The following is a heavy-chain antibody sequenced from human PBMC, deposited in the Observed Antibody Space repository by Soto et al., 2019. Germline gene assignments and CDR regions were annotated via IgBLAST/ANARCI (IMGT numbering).Heavy chain of an antibody. CDR2: ISYDGSNK. CDR1: GFTFSSYG. D-gene: IGHD6-19*01. Sequence: GGSLRLSCAASGFTFSSYGMHWVRQAPGKGLEWVAVISYDGSNKYYADSVKGRFTISRDNSKNTLYLQMNSLRAEDTAVYYCAKDEQWLVPWFDPWGQGTLVTVSS. V-gene: IGHV3-30*18. J-gene: IGHJ5*02. CDR3: AKDEQWLVPWFDP.